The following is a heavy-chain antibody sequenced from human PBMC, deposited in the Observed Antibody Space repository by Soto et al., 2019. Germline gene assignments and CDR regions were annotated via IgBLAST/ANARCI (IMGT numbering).Heavy chain of an antibody. CDR2: ISSNGGST. J-gene: IGHJ3*02. V-gene: IGHV3-64D*08. D-gene: IGHD3-22*01. Sequence: PGGSLRLSCSASGFTFSSYAMHWVRQAPGKGLEFVSAISSNGGSTYYADSVKGRFTISRDNSKNTLYLQMSSLRAEDTAVYYCVKDPADIVVVISPPPDAFDIWGQGTMVTVSS. CDR1: GFTFSSYA. CDR3: VKDPADIVVVISPPPDAFDI.